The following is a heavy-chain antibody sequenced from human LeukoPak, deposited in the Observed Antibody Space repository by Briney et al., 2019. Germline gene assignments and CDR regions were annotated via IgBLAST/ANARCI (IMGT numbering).Heavy chain of an antibody. CDR2: ITSSGDKT. D-gene: IGHD6-19*01. V-gene: IGHV3-23*01. CDR3: AKDPNFSSGWYLADY. Sequence: GGSLRLSCAASGFPFSWVRQAPGKGLEWVSSITSSGDKTYYADSVKGQFTVSRDNSKKTEDLQMNSLRAEDTALYYCAKDPNFSSGWYLADYWGQGTLVTVSS. CDR1: GFPF. J-gene: IGHJ4*02.